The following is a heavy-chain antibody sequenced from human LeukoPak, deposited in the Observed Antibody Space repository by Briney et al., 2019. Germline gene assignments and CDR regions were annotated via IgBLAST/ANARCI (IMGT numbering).Heavy chain of an antibody. CDR1: GFTFSNYG. V-gene: IGHV3-30*03. CDR2: ISYDGSNK. CDR3: ARGRSPAIDY. J-gene: IGHJ4*02. Sequence: GGSLRLSCAASGFTFSNYGIHWVRQAPGKGLEWVAVISYDGSNKYYADSVKGRFTISRDNSKNTLYLQMNSLRAEDTAVYYCARGRSPAIDYWGQGTLVTVSS.